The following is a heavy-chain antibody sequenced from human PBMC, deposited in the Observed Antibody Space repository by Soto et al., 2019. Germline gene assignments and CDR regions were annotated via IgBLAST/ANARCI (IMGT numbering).Heavy chain of an antibody. D-gene: IGHD3-9*01. V-gene: IGHV3-11*01. Sequence: QVQLVESGGGLVKPGGSLRLSCAASGFTFSDYYMSWIRQAPGKGLEWVSYISSSGSTNYYADSVKGRFTVSRDNAKNSRYLQMNSLSAEDTAVYYCARSVDFDCRWFDPWGQGTLVTVSS. CDR1: GFTFSDYY. CDR2: ISSSGSTN. CDR3: ARSVDFDCRWFDP. J-gene: IGHJ5*02.